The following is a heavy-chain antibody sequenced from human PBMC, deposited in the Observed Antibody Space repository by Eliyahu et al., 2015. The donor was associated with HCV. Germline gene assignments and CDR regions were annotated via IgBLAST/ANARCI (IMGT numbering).Heavy chain of an antibody. J-gene: IGHJ5*02. CDR3: AHHRLWFGELRDKNWFDP. CDR2: IYWDDDK. Sequence: QITLKESGPTLVKPTQTLTLTCTFSGFSLSTXGVGVGWIRQPPGKALEWLALIYWDDDKRYSPSLKSRLTITKDTSKNQVVLTMTNMDPVDTATYYCAHHRLWFGELRDKNWFDPWGQGTLVTVSS. V-gene: IGHV2-5*02. CDR1: GFSLSTXGVG. D-gene: IGHD3-10*01.